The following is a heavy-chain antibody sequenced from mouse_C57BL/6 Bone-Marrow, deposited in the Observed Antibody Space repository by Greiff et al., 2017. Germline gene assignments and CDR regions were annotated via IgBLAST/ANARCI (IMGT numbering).Heavy chain of an antibody. D-gene: IGHD1-1*01. CDR1: GYTFTSYD. CDR3: ARDYGSSYWYFDV. Sequence: VQLQQSGPELVKPGASVKLSCKASGYTFTSYDINWVKQRTGQGLEWIGWIYPRDGSTKYNEKFKGKATLTVDQSSSTAYMALHSLTSEDSAVYFCARDYGSSYWYFDVWGTGTTVTVSS. J-gene: IGHJ1*03. V-gene: IGHV1-85*01. CDR2: IYPRDGST.